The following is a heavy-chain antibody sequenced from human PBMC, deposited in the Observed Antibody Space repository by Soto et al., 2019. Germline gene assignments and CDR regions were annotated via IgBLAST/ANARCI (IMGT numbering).Heavy chain of an antibody. CDR2: IWYDGSKK. CDR3: GGDSWGVDY. J-gene: IGHJ4*02. CDR1: GFSFRSYG. D-gene: IGHD3-16*01. V-gene: IGHV3-33*01. Sequence: QVQVVESGGGVVQPGRSLRLSCTASGFSFRSYGMHWVRQAPGKGLEWVAVIWYDGSKKYYGDSVKGRFTISRDDSKSTVYLDDKSPGAEDTAVYYCGGDSWGVDYWGQGTQVTVSS.